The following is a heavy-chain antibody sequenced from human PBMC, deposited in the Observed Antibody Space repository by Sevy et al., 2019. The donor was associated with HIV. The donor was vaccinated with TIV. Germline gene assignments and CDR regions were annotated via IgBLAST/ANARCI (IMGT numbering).Heavy chain of an antibody. Sequence: ASVKVSCKASGYTFTDYYIHWVRQAPGQGLEWMAWINPNDGVTNYAQRFQGGVTVTTDTSVTTDYMELRGLRSDDTASYYCARLTTKPTSDLYGMDVWGQGTTVTVSS. CDR2: INPNDGVT. CDR3: ARLTTKPTSDLYGMDV. CDR1: GYTFTDYY. V-gene: IGHV1-2*02. J-gene: IGHJ6*02. D-gene: IGHD4-17*01.